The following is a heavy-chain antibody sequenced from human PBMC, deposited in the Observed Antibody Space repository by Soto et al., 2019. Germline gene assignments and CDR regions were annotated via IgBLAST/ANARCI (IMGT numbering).Heavy chain of an antibody. CDR1: GGSFSGYY. D-gene: IGHD2-15*01. CDR3: ARLVAASQGCWFDP. J-gene: IGHJ5*02. CDR2: INHSGST. Sequence: SETLSLTCAVYGGSFSGYYWSWIRQPPGKGLEWIGEINHSGSTNYNPSLKSRVTISVDTSKNQFSLKLSSVTAADTAVYYCARLVAASQGCWFDPWGQGTLVTVSS. V-gene: IGHV4-34*01.